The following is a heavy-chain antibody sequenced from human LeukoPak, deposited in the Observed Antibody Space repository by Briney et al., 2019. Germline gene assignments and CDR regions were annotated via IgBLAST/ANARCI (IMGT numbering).Heavy chain of an antibody. D-gene: IGHD3-22*01. Sequence: PGGSLRLSCAASGFIFSNYGMSWVRQAPGKGLEWVSAIGSSGSTTYYADSVKGRFTISRDNSKNTLYLQVNSLRAEDTAVYYCAREVPYGYYYDSSWYFDLWGRGTLVTVSS. CDR1: GFIFSNYG. V-gene: IGHV3-23*01. J-gene: IGHJ2*01. CDR3: AREVPYGYYYDSSWYFDL. CDR2: IGSSGSTT.